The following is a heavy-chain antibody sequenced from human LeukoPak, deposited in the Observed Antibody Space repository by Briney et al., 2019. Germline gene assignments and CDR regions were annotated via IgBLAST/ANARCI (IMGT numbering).Heavy chain of an antibody. D-gene: IGHD1-26*01. CDR3: ARDYSGSYFYWYYFDY. Sequence: ASVKVSCKASGYTFTSYGISWVRQAPGQGLEWMGWISAYNGNTNYAQKLQGRVTMTTDTSTSTAYMELRSLRSDDTAVYCCARDYSGSYFYWYYFDYWGQGTLVTVSS. CDR2: ISAYNGNT. J-gene: IGHJ4*02. V-gene: IGHV1-18*01. CDR1: GYTFTSYG.